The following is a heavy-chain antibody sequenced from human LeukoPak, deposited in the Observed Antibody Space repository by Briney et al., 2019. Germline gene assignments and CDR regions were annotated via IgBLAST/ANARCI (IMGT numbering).Heavy chain of an antibody. D-gene: IGHD2-2*01. CDR1: GGSISTNNW. J-gene: IGHJ5*02. CDR2: VYHSGNT. Sequence: SETLSLTCAVSGGSISTNNWWSWVRQPPGKGLEWIGEVYHSGNTNYNPSLKSRVTISVDTSKNQFSLKLSSVTAADTAVYYCAREIGYCSSTSCPYNWFDPWGQGTLVTVSS. V-gene: IGHV4-4*02. CDR3: AREIGYCSSTSCPYNWFDP.